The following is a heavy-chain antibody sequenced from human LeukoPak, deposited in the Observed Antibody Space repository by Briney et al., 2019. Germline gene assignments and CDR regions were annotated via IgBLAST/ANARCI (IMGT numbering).Heavy chain of an antibody. CDR3: ARYYSGTNPTFDS. Sequence: SETLSLTCTVSGGSISIYYWNWIRQPPGKGLEWIGYIYNSGGTIYNPSLKSRVSMSVDTSKSQFSLKLRSVTAADTAVYYCARYYSGTNPTFDSWGQGTLVTVS. D-gene: IGHD5-12*01. J-gene: IGHJ4*02. V-gene: IGHV4-59*01. CDR1: GGSISIYY. CDR2: IYNSGGT.